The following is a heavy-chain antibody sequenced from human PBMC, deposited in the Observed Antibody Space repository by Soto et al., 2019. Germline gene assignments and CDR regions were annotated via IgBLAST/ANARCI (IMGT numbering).Heavy chain of an antibody. Sequence: SETLSLTCAVSGGSISSGGYSWGWIRQPPGKGLEWIGYIYHSGSTYYNPSLKSRVTISVDRSKNQFSLKLSSVTAADTAVYYCARDSLITMVRGVKQYYYYGMDVWGQGTTVTVSS. J-gene: IGHJ6*02. CDR2: IYHSGST. D-gene: IGHD3-10*01. CDR1: GGSISSGGYS. V-gene: IGHV4-30-2*01. CDR3: ARDSLITMVRGVKQYYYYGMDV.